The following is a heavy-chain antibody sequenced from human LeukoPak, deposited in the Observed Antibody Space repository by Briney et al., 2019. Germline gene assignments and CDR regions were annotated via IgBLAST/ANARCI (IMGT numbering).Heavy chain of an antibody. Sequence: PSETLSLTCTVSGGSISTGSDYWSWIRQAAGKGLEWIGRIYTSGSTDYNPSLRSRVTISVDTSKNQFSLKRSSVTAADTAVYYCASLTTAEAFDIWGQGTMVTVSS. CDR2: IYTSGST. D-gene: IGHD3-22*01. CDR1: GGSISTGSDY. J-gene: IGHJ3*02. CDR3: ASLTTAEAFDI. V-gene: IGHV4-61*02.